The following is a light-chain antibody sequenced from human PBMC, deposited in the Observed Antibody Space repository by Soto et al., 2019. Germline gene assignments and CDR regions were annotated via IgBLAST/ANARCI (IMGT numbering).Light chain of an antibody. CDR3: QPYNNWPPYT. CDR2: GAS. CDR1: QSVSSN. J-gene: IGKJ2*01. V-gene: IGKV3-15*01. Sequence: ENVMTQSPATLSVSPGERATLSCRASQSVSSNLAWYQQKPGQAPRLLIYGASTRATGIPARFSGSGSGTEFTLTISSLQSEDFAVYYCQPYNNWPPYTFGQGTKLEIK.